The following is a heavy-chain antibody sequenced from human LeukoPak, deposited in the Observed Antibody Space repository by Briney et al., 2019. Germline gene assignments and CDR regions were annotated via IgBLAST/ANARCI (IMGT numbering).Heavy chain of an antibody. CDR3: ARHVKRYKWNVAGIDI. J-gene: IGHJ3*02. CDR2: INHSGST. V-gene: IGHV4-4*02. Sequence: PSETLSLTCAVSGGSISSSNWWSWVRQPPGKGLEWIGEINHSGSTKYNPSLKSRVTISVDTSKNQFSLKLSSVTAADTAVYYCARHVKRYKWNVAGIDIWGQGTMVTVSS. D-gene: IGHD1-1*01. CDR1: GGSISSSNW.